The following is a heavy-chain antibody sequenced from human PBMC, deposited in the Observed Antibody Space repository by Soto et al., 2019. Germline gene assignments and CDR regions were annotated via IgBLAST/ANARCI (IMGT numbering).Heavy chain of an antibody. V-gene: IGHV4-31*11. J-gene: IGHJ6*03. D-gene: IGHD6-13*01. CDR1: GGSISNGGYY. CDR3: ARDSHAQQPNHRWGGGYMDV. CDR2: IYFSGRT. Sequence: QVQLQESGPGLVKPSQTLSLTCAVSGGSISNGGYYWSWIRQHPGKGLEWIGSIYFSGRTYYNPSHTSRATISVATHKNQSSLKLNSMTTADTAVYYCARDSHAQQPNHRWGGGYMDVWGKGTTVTVSS.